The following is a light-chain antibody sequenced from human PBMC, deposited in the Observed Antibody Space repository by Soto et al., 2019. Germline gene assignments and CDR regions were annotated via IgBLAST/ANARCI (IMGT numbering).Light chain of an antibody. CDR2: GAS. CDR1: QSVSSN. J-gene: IGKJ4*01. CDR3: QQYNNWPQLT. Sequence: EIVMTHSPATLYVSPGERATLSCRASQSVSSNLAWYQQKPGQAPRLLIYGASTRATGIPARFSGSGSGTEFTLTISSLQSEDFAVYYCQQYNNWPQLTFGGGTKVEIK. V-gene: IGKV3-15*01.